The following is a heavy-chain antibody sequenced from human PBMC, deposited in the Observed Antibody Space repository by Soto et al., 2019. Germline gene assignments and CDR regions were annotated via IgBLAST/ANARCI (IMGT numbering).Heavy chain of an antibody. Sequence: QVKLVQSGAEVKKPGASVKVSCKASGYTFTSYDINWVRQATGQGLEWMGWMNPNSGNTGYAQKFQGRVTMTRNTSISTAYMELSSLRSEDTAGYYCARGLYYYGSGTHDAFDIWGQGTMVTVSS. D-gene: IGHD3-10*01. CDR3: ARGLYYYGSGTHDAFDI. CDR1: GYTFTSYD. CDR2: MNPNSGNT. V-gene: IGHV1-8*01. J-gene: IGHJ3*02.